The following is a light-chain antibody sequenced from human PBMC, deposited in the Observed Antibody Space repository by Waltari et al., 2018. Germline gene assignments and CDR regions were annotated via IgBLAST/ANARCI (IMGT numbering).Light chain of an antibody. CDR1: QSVGRH. CDR2: DAS. J-gene: IGKJ4*01. V-gene: IGKV3-11*01. CDR3: QQRSTWPSVT. Sequence: EIVLTQSPATLSLSPGERATVSCRASQSVGRHLAWYQQKAGQAPRLLIYDASNRAADTPARFSGSGSGTDFTLTISSLEPEDFAVYYCQQRSTWPSVTFGGGTKVELK.